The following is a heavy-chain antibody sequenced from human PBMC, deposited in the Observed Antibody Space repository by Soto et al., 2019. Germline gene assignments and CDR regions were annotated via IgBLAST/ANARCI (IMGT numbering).Heavy chain of an antibody. CDR1: GWSLSGYY. V-gene: IGHV4-34*01. D-gene: IGHD5-12*01. CDR3: ARGQEGVVATH. CDR2: VKDGGQT. J-gene: IGHJ4*02. Sequence: QAQLQQWGAGLLKPSETLSLNCAVTGWSLSGYYWSWIRQPPGKGLVWLGEVKDGGQTNYSPSLRGRVTLSSDSSNNQFSLRLNSVTAADTGVDYCARGQEGVVATHWDQGSQVTVSS.